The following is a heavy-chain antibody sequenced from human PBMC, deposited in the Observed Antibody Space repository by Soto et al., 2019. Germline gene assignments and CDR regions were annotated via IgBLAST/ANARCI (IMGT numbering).Heavy chain of an antibody. J-gene: IGHJ4*02. CDR3: ARRNLNFDY. D-gene: IGHD1-1*01. CDR2: IYHTGST. Sequence: QVQLQESGPGLVKPSETLSLTCGVSGGSITSYYWSRIRQPPGKGLEWIGYIYHTGSTNYNPSLRGRVTRSVDTSKNHFSLRVRSVSAADTAVYYWARRNLNFDYWGQGNLVTVSS. CDR1: GGSITSYY. V-gene: IGHV4-59*08.